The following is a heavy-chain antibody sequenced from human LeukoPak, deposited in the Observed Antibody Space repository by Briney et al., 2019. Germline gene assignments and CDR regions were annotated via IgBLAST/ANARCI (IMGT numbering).Heavy chain of an antibody. CDR3: ARRVGDSSGYYYYYYGMDV. D-gene: IGHD3-22*01. CDR1: GFTFSSYS. J-gene: IGHJ6*02. V-gene: IGHV3-21*01. CDR2: ISSSSSYI. Sequence: PGGSLRLSCAASGFTFSSYSMNWVRQAPGKGLEWVSSISSSSSYIYYADSVKGRFTISRDNAKNSLYLQMNSLRAEDTAVYYCARRVGDSSGYYYYYYGMDVWGQGTTVTVSS.